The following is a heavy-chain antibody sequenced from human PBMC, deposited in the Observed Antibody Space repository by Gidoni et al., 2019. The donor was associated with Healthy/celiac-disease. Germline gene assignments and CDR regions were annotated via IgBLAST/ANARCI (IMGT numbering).Heavy chain of an antibody. CDR2: ISYDGSNK. D-gene: IGHD7-27*01. J-gene: IGHJ4*02. V-gene: IGHV3-30*18. CDR3: AKDRRLGWGSESSFDY. CDR1: GFTFSSYG. Sequence: QVQLVESGGGVVQPGRSLRLSCAASGFTFSSYGMHWVRPAPGKGLEWVAFISYDGSNKYYADSVKGRFTISRDNSKNTLYLQMNSLRAEDTAVYYCAKDRRLGWGSESSFDYWGQGTLVTVSS.